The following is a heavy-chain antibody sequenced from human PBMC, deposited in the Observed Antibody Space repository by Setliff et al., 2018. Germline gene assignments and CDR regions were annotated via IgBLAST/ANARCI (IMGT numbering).Heavy chain of an antibody. J-gene: IGHJ4*02. Sequence: LSLTCTVPGGSISSISFYWGWIRQPPGKGLEWIGTVYDSGTTYYNPSLKSRVTIFVDTSKNQFSLNLNSVTAADTGVYYCASCRYQVPYDYWGQGILVTVSS. V-gene: IGHV4-39*01. CDR3: ASCRYQVPYDY. CDR2: VYDSGTT. CDR1: GGSISSISFY. D-gene: IGHD2-2*01.